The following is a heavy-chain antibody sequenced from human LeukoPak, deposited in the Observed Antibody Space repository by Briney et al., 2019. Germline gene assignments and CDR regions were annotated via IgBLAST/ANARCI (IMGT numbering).Heavy chain of an antibody. CDR1: GYTLTELS. J-gene: IGHJ3*02. D-gene: IGHD2-15*01. CDR3: ATCSGGTHDAFDI. Sequence: ASAKVSCKVSGYTLTELSMHWVRQAPGKGLEWMGGFDPEDGETIYAQKFQGRVTMTEDTSTDTAYMELSSLRSEDTAVYYCATCSGGTHDAFDIWGQGTMVTVSS. V-gene: IGHV1-24*01. CDR2: FDPEDGET.